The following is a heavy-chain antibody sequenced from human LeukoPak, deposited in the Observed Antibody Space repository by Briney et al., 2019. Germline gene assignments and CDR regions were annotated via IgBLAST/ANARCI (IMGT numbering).Heavy chain of an antibody. CDR2: MRSKANSFVT. V-gene: IGHV3-73*01. J-gene: IGHJ3*02. CDR1: GFTFSGST. Sequence: PGGSLKLSCTASGFTFSGSTVHWVRQASGKGLEWVGRMRSKANSFVTTYTTSVQGRFTISRDDSKNTAYLQMNSLRTEDTPLYYCTTDQFNSFDIWGRGTMVTVSS. CDR3: TTDQFNSFDI. D-gene: IGHD5-24*01.